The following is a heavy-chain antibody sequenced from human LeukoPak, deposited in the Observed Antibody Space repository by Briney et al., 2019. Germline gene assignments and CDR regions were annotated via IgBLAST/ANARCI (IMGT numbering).Heavy chain of an antibody. CDR1: GGSFSGYY. J-gene: IGHJ4*02. CDR2: INHSGST. Sequence: PSETLSLTCAVYGGSFSGYYWSWIRQPPGKGLGWIGEINHSGSTNYNPSLKSRLTMSADTSKNQFSLRLSSVTAADTAVYYCAREWIGRTTFDYWGQGTLVTVSS. D-gene: IGHD5-12*01. V-gene: IGHV4-34*01. CDR3: AREWIGRTTFDY.